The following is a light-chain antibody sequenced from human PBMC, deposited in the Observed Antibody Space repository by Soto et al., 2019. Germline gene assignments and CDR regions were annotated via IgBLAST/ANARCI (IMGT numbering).Light chain of an antibody. V-gene: IGKV1-5*03. Sequence: IQMTQSPSTLSASVGDRVTFTCRASQTISTWLAWYQQKPQEAPKLLIYKASTLGVGDPSRFSGSGSGTDFTLTINTLQPADFATYYGQQYNSFPWTFGQGTMV. CDR2: KAS. J-gene: IGKJ1*01. CDR1: QTISTW. CDR3: QQYNSFPWT.